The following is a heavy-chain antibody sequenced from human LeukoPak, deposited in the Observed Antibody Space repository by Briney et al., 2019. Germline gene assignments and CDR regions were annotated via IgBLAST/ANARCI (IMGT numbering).Heavy chain of an antibody. CDR2: INPHSGGT. CDR3: ARAPWRFGEYDNWFDP. Sequence: ASVKVSCKASGYTFTGYYIQWVRQAPGQGLEWVGWINPHSGGTNYAQEFQGRVTMTRDTSISTAYMELSSLRPDDTAVYSCARAPWRFGEYDNWFDPWGQGTLVTVSS. J-gene: IGHJ5*02. D-gene: IGHD3-10*01. V-gene: IGHV1-2*02. CDR1: GYTFTGYY.